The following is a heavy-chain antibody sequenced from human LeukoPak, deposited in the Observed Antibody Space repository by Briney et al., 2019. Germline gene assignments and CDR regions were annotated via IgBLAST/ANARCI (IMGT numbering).Heavy chain of an antibody. V-gene: IGHV4-34*01. CDR1: GGSVSGYY. J-gene: IGHJ5*02. Sequence: PSETLSLTCAVYGGSVSGYYWSWIRQPPGKGLDLIGEINHSGSTNYNPSLKSRVTISVDTYKNQFSLKLSSVTAADTAVYYCARGLVVATMDTHNWFDPWGQGTLVTVSS. CDR3: ARGLVVATMDTHNWFDP. D-gene: IGHD5-12*01. CDR2: INHSGST.